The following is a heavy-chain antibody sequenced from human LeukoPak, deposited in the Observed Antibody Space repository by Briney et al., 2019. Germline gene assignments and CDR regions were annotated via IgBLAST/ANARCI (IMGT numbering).Heavy chain of an antibody. J-gene: IGHJ4*02. Sequence: GGSLRLSCAASGFTFSSYSMNWVRQAPGKGLEWVSSISSSSYIYYADSVKGRFTISRDNAKNSLYLQMNSLRAEDTAVYYCARAARGRFDFWSGYGSLDYWGQGTLVTVSS. V-gene: IGHV3-21*01. CDR1: GFTFSSYS. CDR2: ISSSSYI. CDR3: ARAARGRFDFWSGYGSLDY. D-gene: IGHD3-3*01.